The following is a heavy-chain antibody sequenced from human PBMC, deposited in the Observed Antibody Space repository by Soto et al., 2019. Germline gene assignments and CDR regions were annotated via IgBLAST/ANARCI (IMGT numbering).Heavy chain of an antibody. Sequence: DSVKVSCKASGYTFTSYGISWVRQAPGQGLEWMGWISAYNGNTNYAQKLQGRVTMTTDTSTTTAYMELRSLRSDDTAVYYCARVVPGAEAWFGPWGEGTLVTVSS. CDR2: ISAYNGNT. CDR3: ARVVPGAEAWFGP. V-gene: IGHV1-18*04. J-gene: IGHJ5*02. D-gene: IGHD2-2*01. CDR1: GYTFTSYG.